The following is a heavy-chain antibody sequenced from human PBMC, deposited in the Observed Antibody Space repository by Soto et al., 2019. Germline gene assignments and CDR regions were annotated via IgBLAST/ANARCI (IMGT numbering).Heavy chain of an antibody. J-gene: IGHJ3*02. V-gene: IGHV3-74*01. D-gene: IGHD2-15*01. CDR3: ARGKSGYCSGGSCSHDAFDI. CDR1: GFTFSSYW. Sequence: EVQLVESGGGLVQPGGSLRLSCAASGFTFSSYWMHWVRQAPGKGLVWVSRINSDGSSTSYADSVKGRFTISRDNAKNTLYLQMNSLRAEDTAVYYCARGKSGYCSGGSCSHDAFDIWGQGTMVTVSS. CDR2: INSDGSST.